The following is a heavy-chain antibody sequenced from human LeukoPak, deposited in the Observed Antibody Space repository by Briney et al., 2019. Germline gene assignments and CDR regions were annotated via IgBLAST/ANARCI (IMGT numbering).Heavy chain of an antibody. Sequence: PSETLSLTCTVSGGSISSYYWSWIRQPPGKGLEWIGYIYYGGSTNYNPSLKSRVTISVETSKNQFSLKLSSVTAADTAVYYCARGYPISRYFDYWGQGTLVTVSS. CDR3: ARGYPISRYFDY. D-gene: IGHD2-21*01. J-gene: IGHJ4*02. V-gene: IGHV4-59*01. CDR1: GGSISSYY. CDR2: IYYGGST.